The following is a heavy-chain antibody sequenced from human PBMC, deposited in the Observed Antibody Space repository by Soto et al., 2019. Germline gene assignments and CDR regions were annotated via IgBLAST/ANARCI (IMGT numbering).Heavy chain of an antibody. V-gene: IGHV4-39*01. CDR3: GRLERLATISYYFDY. CDR1: GGSVSSSSYY. CDR2: VYYSGST. J-gene: IGHJ4*02. D-gene: IGHD3-3*01. Sequence: QLQLQESGPGLVKPSETLSLTCTVSGGSVSSSSYYWGWVRQPPGKGLEWIGSVYYSGSTYYNPSLASRVTISVDKSKNQFSLKLMSLSPADTAVYCCGRLERLATISYYFDYWCQGALVTVSS.